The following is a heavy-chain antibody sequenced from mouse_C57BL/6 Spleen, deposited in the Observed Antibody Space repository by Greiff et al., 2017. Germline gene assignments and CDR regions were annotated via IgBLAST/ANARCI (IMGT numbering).Heavy chain of an antibody. D-gene: IGHD3-3*01. V-gene: IGHV1-80*01. J-gene: IGHJ1*03. CDR3: ARSLRGDIDV. CDR2: IYPGDGDT. CDR1: GYAFSSYW. Sequence: LQESGAELVKPGASVKISCKASGYAFSSYWMNWVKQRPGKGLEWIGQIYPGDGDTNYNGKFKGQATLTADKSSSTACMQLSNLTSEDSAVYFCARSLRGDIDVWGTGTTVTVSS.